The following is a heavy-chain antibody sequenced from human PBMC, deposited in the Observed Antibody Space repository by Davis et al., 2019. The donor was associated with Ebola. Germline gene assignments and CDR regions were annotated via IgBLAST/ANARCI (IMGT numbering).Heavy chain of an antibody. J-gene: IGHJ4*02. CDR2: MKEDGSKI. V-gene: IGHV3-7*01. D-gene: IGHD7-27*01. CDR1: GFNFDTSW. CDR3: ATDNWGPAL. Sequence: PGGSLRPSVEVPGFNFDTSWMTWVRQAPGKGLEWVANMKEDGSKINYVDSVKGRFTISRDNAKKSLYLDMSSVRVDDTAVYYCATDNWGPALWGQGTLVTVSS.